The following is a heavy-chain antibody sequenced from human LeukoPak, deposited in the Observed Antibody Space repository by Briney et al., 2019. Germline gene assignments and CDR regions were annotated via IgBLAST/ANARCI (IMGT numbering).Heavy chain of an antibody. V-gene: IGHV3-53*01. CDR3: ARDSHSGSYYRLDY. CDR1: GFIVSSNY. Sequence: PGGSLRLSXAASGFIVSSNYMSWVRQAPGKGLEWVSVIYSGGSTYYADSVRGRFTISRDNSKSTLYLQMNSLRAEDTAVYYCARDSHSGSYYRLDYWGQGTLVTVSS. J-gene: IGHJ4*02. CDR2: IYSGGST. D-gene: IGHD1-26*01.